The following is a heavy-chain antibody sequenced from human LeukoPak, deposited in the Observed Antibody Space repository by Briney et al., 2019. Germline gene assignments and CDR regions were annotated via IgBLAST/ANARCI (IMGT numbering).Heavy chain of an antibody. Sequence: PGKSLRLSCAASGFTFSSYAMHWVRQAPGKGLEWVTVIWYDGSNKYYADSVQGRFTISRDSSKNTLYLQMNSLRAEDTAVYYCARDYYGSGSYYPLNYWGQGTLVTVSS. J-gene: IGHJ4*02. CDR3: ARDYYGSGSYYPLNY. D-gene: IGHD3-10*01. CDR2: IWYDGSNK. CDR1: GFTFSSYA. V-gene: IGHV3-33*01.